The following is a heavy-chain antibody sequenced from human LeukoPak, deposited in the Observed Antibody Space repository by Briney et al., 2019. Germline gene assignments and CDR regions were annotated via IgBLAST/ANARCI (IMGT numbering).Heavy chain of an antibody. CDR1: GGSFSGYY. CDR2: INHSGST. V-gene: IGHV4-34*01. J-gene: IGHJ6*02. CDR3: ARVRPYYDFWSGYYRKLDYYYSMDV. D-gene: IGHD3-3*01. Sequence: SETLSLTCAVYGGSFSGYYWSWIRQPPGKGLEWIGEINHSGSTNYNPSLKSRVTISVDTSKNQFSLKLSSVTAADTAVYYCARVRPYYDFWSGYYRKLDYYYSMDVWGQGTTVTVSS.